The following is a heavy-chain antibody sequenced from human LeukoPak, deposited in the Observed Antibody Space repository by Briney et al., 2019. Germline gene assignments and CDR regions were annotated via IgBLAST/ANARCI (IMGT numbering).Heavy chain of an antibody. CDR3: ARDHDYGDYGGRYFDL. J-gene: IGHJ2*01. V-gene: IGHV4-4*08. CDR2: IYTSGST. D-gene: IGHD4-17*01. CDR1: GGSISGSH. Sequence: SETLSLTCLVSGGSISGSHWSWIRQPPGKGLEWIGYIYTSGSTNYNPSLKSRVTMSVDTSKNQFSLKLSSVTAADTAVYYCARDHDYGDYGGRYFDLWGRGTLVTVSS.